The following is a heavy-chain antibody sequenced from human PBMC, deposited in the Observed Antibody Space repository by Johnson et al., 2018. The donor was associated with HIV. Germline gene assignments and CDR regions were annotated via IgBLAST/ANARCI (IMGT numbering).Heavy chain of an antibody. CDR3: VKDIRNRSSSPRGAFDL. Sequence: VHRLESGGGLVQPGPSLRLPCSASGFSIDDFAMHRVRQAQGKSLVWASGISWKSINIVYADSVKGRFTISRADAKNSLYLQMNSLRDDDTALYYCVKDIRNRSSSPRGAFDLWGQGTMVAVSS. V-gene: IGHV3-9*01. J-gene: IGHJ3*01. CDR2: ISWKSINI. D-gene: IGHD6-13*01. CDR1: GFSIDDFA.